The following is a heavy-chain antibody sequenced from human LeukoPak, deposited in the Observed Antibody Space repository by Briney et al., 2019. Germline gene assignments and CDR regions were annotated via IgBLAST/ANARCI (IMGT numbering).Heavy chain of an antibody. D-gene: IGHD3-22*01. J-gene: IGHJ5*02. CDR2: INHSGST. Sequence: PSETLSLTCAVYGGSFSGYYWSWIRQPPGKGLEWIGEINHSGSTNYNPSLKSRVTISVDTSKNQFSLKLSSVAAADTAVYYCARGGRYYDSSGTGLDPRGQGTLVTVSS. CDR3: ARGGRYYDSSGTGLDP. CDR1: GGSFSGYY. V-gene: IGHV4-34*01.